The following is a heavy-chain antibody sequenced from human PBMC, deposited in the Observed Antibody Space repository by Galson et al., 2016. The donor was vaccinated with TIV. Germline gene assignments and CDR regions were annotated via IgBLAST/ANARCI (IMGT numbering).Heavy chain of an antibody. CDR3: ARDLSPETTNPFDY. Sequence: SVKVSCKASGYTFTGYYIHYVRQAPGQGLEWMGWINPNSGDTNYAQKFQGRVTMTRDTSISTAYMELSRLRSDDTAMYYCARDLSPETTNPFDYWGQGTLVTVSS. J-gene: IGHJ4*02. CDR2: INPNSGDT. CDR1: GYTFTGYY. D-gene: IGHD4-17*01. V-gene: IGHV1-2*02.